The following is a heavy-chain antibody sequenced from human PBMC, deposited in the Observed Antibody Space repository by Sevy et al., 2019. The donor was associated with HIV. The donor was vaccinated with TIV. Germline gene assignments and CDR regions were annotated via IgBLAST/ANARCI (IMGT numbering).Heavy chain of an antibody. V-gene: IGHV3-48*01. D-gene: IGHD3-22*01. J-gene: IGHJ3*02. CDR1: GFTFSSYS. CDR3: ARMSYYYDSSGYNDAFDI. Sequence: GGFLRLSCAASGFTFSSYSMNWVRQAPGKGLEWVSYISSSSSTIYYADSVKGRFTISRDNAKNSLYLQMNSLRAEDTAVYYCARMSYYYDSSGYNDAFDIWGQGTMVTVSS. CDR2: ISSSSSTI.